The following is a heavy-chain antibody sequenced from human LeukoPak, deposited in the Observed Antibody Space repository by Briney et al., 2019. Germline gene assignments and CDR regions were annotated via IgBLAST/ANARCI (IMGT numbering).Heavy chain of an antibody. CDR2: MGQDVSET. CDR1: GFTFSYYW. Sequence: GGSLRLSCAASGFTFSYYWMSWVRQAPGKGLEWVANMGQDVSETYYVDSVKGRFTLSRDNAKNSVYLQMNSLRAEDTAVYYCARAGDVGAVDYWGQGTLVTVSS. D-gene: IGHD1-26*01. CDR3: ARAGDVGAVDY. J-gene: IGHJ4*02. V-gene: IGHV3-7*02.